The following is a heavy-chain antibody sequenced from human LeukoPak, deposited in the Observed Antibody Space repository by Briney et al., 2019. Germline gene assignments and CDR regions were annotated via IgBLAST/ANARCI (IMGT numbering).Heavy chain of an antibody. D-gene: IGHD3-16*02. J-gene: IGHJ5*02. CDR1: GGSMSTYY. Sequence: SSETLSLTCTVSGGSMSTYYWSWIRQPPGKGLEWIGYIYDNGYTHYNPSLKSRVSISLDTSKSQFSLNLSSVTAADTAVYYCARRAFGGVIAANWFDPWGQGTLVTVSS. CDR3: ARRAFGGVIAANWFDP. V-gene: IGHV4-59*08. CDR2: IYDNGYT.